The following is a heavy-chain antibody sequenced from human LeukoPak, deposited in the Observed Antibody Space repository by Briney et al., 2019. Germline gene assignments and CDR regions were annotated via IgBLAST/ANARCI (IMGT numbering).Heavy chain of an antibody. Sequence: SVKVSCKASGGTFSSYAISWVRQAPGQGLEWMGGIIPIFGTANYAQKFQGSVTITADKSTSTAYMELSSLRSEDTAVYYCARDHHSSSSWGCLDYWGQGTLVTVSS. V-gene: IGHV1-69*06. D-gene: IGHD6-6*01. CDR1: GGTFSSYA. CDR3: ARDHHSSSSWGCLDY. J-gene: IGHJ4*02. CDR2: IIPIFGTA.